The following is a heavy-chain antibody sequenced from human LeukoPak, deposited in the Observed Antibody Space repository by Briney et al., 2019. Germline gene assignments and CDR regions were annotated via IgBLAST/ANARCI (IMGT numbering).Heavy chain of an antibody. V-gene: IGHV1-24*01. CDR1: GYTLTELS. CDR2: FDPEDGET. Sequence: ASVKASCKVSGYTLTELSMHWVRQAPGKGPEWMGGFDPEDGETIYAQKFQGRVTMTEDTSTDTVYMELSSLRSEDTAVYYCATGPIIAVAGYYYYMDVWGKGTTVTVSS. D-gene: IGHD6-19*01. J-gene: IGHJ6*03. CDR3: ATGPIIAVAGYYYYMDV.